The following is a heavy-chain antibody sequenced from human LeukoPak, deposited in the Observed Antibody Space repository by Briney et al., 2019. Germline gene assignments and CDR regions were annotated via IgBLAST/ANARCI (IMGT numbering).Heavy chain of an antibody. CDR2: IRSPSSSTI. J-gene: IGHJ4*02. D-gene: IGHD2-8*01. CDR3: ARALYYFDY. V-gene: IGHV3-48*01. Sequence: GGSLRLSCAASGFTFSNAWMSWVRQAPGKGLEWVSYIRSPSSSTIYYADSVKGRFTISRDNAKNSLYLQMNSLRAEDTAVYYCARALYYFDYWGQGTLVTVSS. CDR1: GFTFSNAW.